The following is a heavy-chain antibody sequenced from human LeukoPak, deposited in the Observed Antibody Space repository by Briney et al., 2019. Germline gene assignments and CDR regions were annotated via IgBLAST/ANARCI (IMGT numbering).Heavy chain of an antibody. D-gene: IGHD3-3*01. Sequence: PSPSPSPTFSVLARSVSSAGYYWSCIRQPAGKLLARTGSIYTSGSTNSNPSLKRRVTISVDTSKTQFSLKLSSVTAADTAVYYCASLLGVVPLPHSEYFQHWGQGTTVTVSS. CDR3: ASLLGVVPLPHSEYFQH. CDR1: ARSVSSAGYY. CDR2: IYTSGST. V-gene: IGHV4-61*02. J-gene: IGHJ1*01.